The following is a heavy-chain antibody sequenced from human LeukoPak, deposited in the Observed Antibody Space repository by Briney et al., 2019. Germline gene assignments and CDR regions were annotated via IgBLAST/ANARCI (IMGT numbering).Heavy chain of an antibody. CDR3: ATQLKYCGGDCYSSTWFDP. Sequence: SETPSLTCTVSGGSISSGSYYWSWIRQPAGKGLEWIGRIYTSGSTNYNPSLKSRVTISVDTSKNQFSLKLSSVTAADTAVYYCATQLKYCGGDCYSSTWFDPWGQGTLVTVSS. J-gene: IGHJ5*02. CDR2: IYTSGST. V-gene: IGHV4-61*02. CDR1: GGSISSGSYY. D-gene: IGHD2-21*02.